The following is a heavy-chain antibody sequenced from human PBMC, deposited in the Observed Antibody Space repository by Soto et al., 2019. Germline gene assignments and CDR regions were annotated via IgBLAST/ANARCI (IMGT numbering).Heavy chain of an antibody. D-gene: IGHD5-18*01. Sequence: PGGSLRLSCAASGFTFSSYSMNWVRQAPGKGLEWVSYISSSSSTIYYADSVKGRFTISRDNAKNSLYLQMNSLRDEDTAVYYCARDNPGYSYTIEHDAFDIWGQGTMVTVSS. J-gene: IGHJ3*02. V-gene: IGHV3-48*02. CDR3: ARDNPGYSYTIEHDAFDI. CDR2: ISSSSSTI. CDR1: GFTFSSYS.